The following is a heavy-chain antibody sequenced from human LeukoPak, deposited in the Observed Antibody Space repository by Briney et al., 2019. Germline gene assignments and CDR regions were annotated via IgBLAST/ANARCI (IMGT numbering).Heavy chain of an antibody. J-gene: IGHJ4*02. D-gene: IGHD6-6*01. Sequence: ASVKASCKASGYTLTGYYMHWVRQAPGQGLEWMGWINPNSGGTNYAQKFQGRVTMTRDTSISTAYMELSRLRSDDTAVYYCARPVWGSSSGGFDYWGQGTLVTVSS. CDR2: INPNSGGT. V-gene: IGHV1-2*02. CDR3: ARPVWGSSSGGFDY. CDR1: GYTLTGYY.